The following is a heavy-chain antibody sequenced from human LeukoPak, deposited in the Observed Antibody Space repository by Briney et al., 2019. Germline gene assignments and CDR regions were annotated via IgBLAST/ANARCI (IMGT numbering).Heavy chain of an antibody. CDR2: IWYDGSNK. CDR1: GFTFSSYG. Sequence: GGSLRLSCAASGFTFSSYGMHWVRQAPGKGLEWVAVIWYDGSNKYYADSVKGRFTISRDNSKNTLYLQMNSLRAEDTAVYYCARNLKAVARYGYYGMDVWGQGTTVTVSS. V-gene: IGHV3-33*01. D-gene: IGHD6-19*01. J-gene: IGHJ6*02. CDR3: ARNLKAVARYGYYGMDV.